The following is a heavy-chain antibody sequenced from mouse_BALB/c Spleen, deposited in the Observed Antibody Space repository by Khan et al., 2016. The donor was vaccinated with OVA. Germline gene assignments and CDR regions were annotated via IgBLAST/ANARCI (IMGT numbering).Heavy chain of an antibody. CDR3: ARSTYRYAFAY. V-gene: IGHV3-8*02. D-gene: IGHD2-14*01. CDR1: GDSITSGY. Sequence: EVQLQESGPSLVKPSQTLSLTCSVTGDSITSGYWSRIRKFPGNKLEYMGYMIFSGNTYYNPSLKSRISITRHTSKNQYYLQLNSVTTEDTATYYCARSTYRYAFAYWGQGTLVTVSA. CDR2: MIFSGNT. J-gene: IGHJ3*01.